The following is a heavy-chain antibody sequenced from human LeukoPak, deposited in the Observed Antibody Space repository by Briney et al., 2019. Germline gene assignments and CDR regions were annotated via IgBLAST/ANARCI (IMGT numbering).Heavy chain of an antibody. CDR1: GFTFDDYA. CDR2: INWNGRST. CDR3: ARSSFWGYYYEGFDY. Sequence: GGSLRLSCAASGFTFDDYAMSWVRQAPGKGLEWVSDINWNGRSTSYADSVKGRFTISRDNAKNTLYLQMNSLRAEDTAVYYCARSSFWGYYYEGFDYWGQGTLVTVSS. D-gene: IGHD3-22*01. J-gene: IGHJ4*02. V-gene: IGHV3-20*04.